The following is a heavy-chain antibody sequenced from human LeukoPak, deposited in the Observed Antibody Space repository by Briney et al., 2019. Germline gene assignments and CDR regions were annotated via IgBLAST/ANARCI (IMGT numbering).Heavy chain of an antibody. V-gene: IGHV3-7*01. D-gene: IGHD3-10*01. CDR3: ARQLGGSGSY. CDR2: IKQDGSEI. Sequence: GGSLRLSCAASGFTFNNYWMSWVRQAPGKGLEWVANIKQDGSEIYYVDSVKGRFTISRDNTKNSVYLQMNSLRAEDTAVYYCARQLGGSGSYWGQGTLVTVSS. J-gene: IGHJ4*02. CDR1: GFTFNNYW.